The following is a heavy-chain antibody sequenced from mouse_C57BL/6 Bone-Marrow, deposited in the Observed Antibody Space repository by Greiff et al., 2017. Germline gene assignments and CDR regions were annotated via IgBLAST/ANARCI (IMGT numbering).Heavy chain of an antibody. CDR1: GFTFSNYW. Sequence: EVKLVESGGGLVQPGGSMKLSCVASGFTFSNYWMNWVRQSPEKGLEWVAQIRLKSDNYATHYAESVKGRFTISRDDSKSSVYLQMNNLRTEDTGIYYCTHSSVPWFAYWSQGNLVTVSA. V-gene: IGHV6-3*01. J-gene: IGHJ3*01. CDR3: THSSVPWFAY. D-gene: IGHD3-1*01. CDR2: IRLKSDNYAT.